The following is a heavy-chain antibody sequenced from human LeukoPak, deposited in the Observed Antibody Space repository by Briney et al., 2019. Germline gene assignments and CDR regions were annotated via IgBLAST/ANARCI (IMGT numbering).Heavy chain of an antibody. V-gene: IGHV3-23*01. J-gene: IGHJ4*02. CDR1: GFTFSNYA. CDR3: AKQLKYYDSSGFRFDY. D-gene: IGHD3-22*01. Sequence: GGSLRLSCAASGFTFSNYAMSWVRQAPGKGLEWVSGISGSGGSTYYADSVQGRFTISRDNSKNTLYLQMNSLRADDTAVYYCAKQLKYYDSSGFRFDYWGQGTLVTVSS. CDR2: ISGSGGST.